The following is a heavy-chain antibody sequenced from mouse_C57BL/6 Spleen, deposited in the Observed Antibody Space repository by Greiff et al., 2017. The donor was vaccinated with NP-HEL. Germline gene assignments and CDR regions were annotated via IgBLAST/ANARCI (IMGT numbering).Heavy chain of an antibody. CDR3: ATHYCGISYFDY. Sequence: VQLQQPGAELVKPGASVKMSCKASGYTFTSYWITWVKQRPGQGLEWIGDIYPGSGSTNYNEKFKSKATLTVDTSSSTAYMQLSSLTSEDSAVYYCATHYCGISYFDYWGQGTTLTVSS. CDR2: IYPGSGST. D-gene: IGHD1-1*01. V-gene: IGHV1-55*01. CDR1: GYTFTSYW. J-gene: IGHJ2*01.